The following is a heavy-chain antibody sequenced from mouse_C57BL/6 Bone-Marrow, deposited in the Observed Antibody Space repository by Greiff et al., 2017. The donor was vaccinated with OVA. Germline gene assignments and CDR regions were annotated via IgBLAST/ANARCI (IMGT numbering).Heavy chain of an antibody. CDR3: ARRVYYDFFDY. Sequence: VQLQQSGPVLVKPGASVKMSCKASGYTFTDYYMNWVKQSHGKSLEWIGVINPYNGGTSYNQKFKGKATLTVDKSSSTAYMELNSLTSEDSAVYYCARRVYYDFFDYWGQGTTLTVSS. CDR2: INPYNGGT. V-gene: IGHV1-19*01. CDR1: GYTFTDYY. D-gene: IGHD2-4*01. J-gene: IGHJ2*01.